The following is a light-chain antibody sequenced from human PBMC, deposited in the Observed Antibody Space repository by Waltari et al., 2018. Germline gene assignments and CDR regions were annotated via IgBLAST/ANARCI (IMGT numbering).Light chain of an antibody. CDR3: QQRSSSST. Sequence: SVRAGAGLRGRLACYQQQHVLSPRCLSSDEPVRAHGVPATFSGSGPGRDFTLTISSLEPGDSAVYYCQQRSSSSTFGGGTKVEIK. J-gene: IGKJ4*01. CDR2: DEP. CDR1: AGLRGR. V-gene: IGKV3D-11*01.